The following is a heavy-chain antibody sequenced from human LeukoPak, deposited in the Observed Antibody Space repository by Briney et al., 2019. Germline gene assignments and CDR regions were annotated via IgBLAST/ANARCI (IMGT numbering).Heavy chain of an antibody. J-gene: IGHJ5*02. CDR2: IYYSGST. CDR1: GGSISSSSYY. V-gene: IGHV4-39*01. Sequence: SETLSLTCTVSGGSISSSSYYWGWIRQPPGKGLEWIGSIYYSGSTYYNPSLKSRVTISVDTSKNQFSLKLSSETAADTAVYYCARYYDILTNWFDPWGQGTLVTVSS. CDR3: ARYYDILTNWFDP. D-gene: IGHD3-9*01.